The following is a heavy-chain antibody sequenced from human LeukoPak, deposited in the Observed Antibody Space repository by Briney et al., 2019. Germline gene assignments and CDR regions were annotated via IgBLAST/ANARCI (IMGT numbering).Heavy chain of an antibody. V-gene: IGHV7-4-1*02. CDR3: ARGDTVPFDY. D-gene: IGHD5-18*01. CDR1: GYTFTNYA. J-gene: IGHJ4*02. Sequence: ASVKVSCKASGYTFTNYAVNWVRQAPGQGLEWMGFINTNTGNPTYAQGFTGRFVFSLDTSVSTAYLQISSLKAEDTALYYCARGDTVPFDYWGQGTLVTVSS. CDR2: INTNTGNP.